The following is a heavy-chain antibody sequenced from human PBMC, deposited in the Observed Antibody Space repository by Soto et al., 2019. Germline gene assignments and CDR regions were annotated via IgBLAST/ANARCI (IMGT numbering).Heavy chain of an antibody. Sequence: QVQLQQWGAGLLKPSETLSLTCAVYGGSFSGYYWSWIRQPPGKGLEWIGEINHSGSTHYNPSLKSRVTISVDTSKNQFSLKLSSVTAADTAVYYCARRWRFGELFVLWFDPWGQGTLVTVSS. CDR2: INHSGST. D-gene: IGHD3-10*01. CDR1: GGSFSGYY. CDR3: ARRWRFGELFVLWFDP. V-gene: IGHV4-34*01. J-gene: IGHJ5*02.